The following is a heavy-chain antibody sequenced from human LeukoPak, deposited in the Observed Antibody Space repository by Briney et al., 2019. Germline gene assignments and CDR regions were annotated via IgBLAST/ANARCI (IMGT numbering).Heavy chain of an antibody. V-gene: IGHV4-59*01. D-gene: IGHD3-3*01. CDR1: GGSISSYY. CDR3: ARGAHYDFWSGYYVFDY. CDR2: IYYSGST. Sequence: SENLSLTCTVSGGSISSYYWSWIRQPPGKGLEWIGYIYYSGSTNYNPSLKSRVTISVDTSKNQFSLKLSSVTAADTAVYYCARGAHYDFWSGYYVFDYWGQGTLVTVSS. J-gene: IGHJ4*02.